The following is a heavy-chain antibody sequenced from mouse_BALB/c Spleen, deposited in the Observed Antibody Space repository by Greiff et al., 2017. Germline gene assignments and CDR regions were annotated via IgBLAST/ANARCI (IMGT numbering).Heavy chain of an antibody. Sequence: EVKLMESGGGLVQPGGSLRLSCATSGFTFTDYYMSWVRQPPGKALEWLGFIRNKANGYTTEYSASVKGRFTISRDNSQSILYLQMNTLRAEDSATYYCAREYYGTFDYWGQGTTLTVSS. CDR1: GFTFTDYY. J-gene: IGHJ2*01. V-gene: IGHV7-3*02. CDR2: IRNKANGYTT. D-gene: IGHD1-1*01. CDR3: AREYYGTFDY.